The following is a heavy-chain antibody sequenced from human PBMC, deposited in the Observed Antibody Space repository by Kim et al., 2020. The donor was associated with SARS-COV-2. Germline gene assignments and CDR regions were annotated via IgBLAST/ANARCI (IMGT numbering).Heavy chain of an antibody. J-gene: IGHJ6*02. CDR1: GFTFDDYA. CDR2: ISGDGGST. CDR3: AKDLTHYYGSGSYDYYYYYYGMDV. Sequence: GGSLRLSCAASGFTFDDYAMHWVRQAPGKGLEWVSLISGDGGSTYYADSVKGRFTISRDNSKNSLYLQMNSLRTEDTALYYCAKDLTHYYGSGSYDYYYYYYGMDVWGQGTTVTVSS. V-gene: IGHV3-43*02. D-gene: IGHD3-10*01.